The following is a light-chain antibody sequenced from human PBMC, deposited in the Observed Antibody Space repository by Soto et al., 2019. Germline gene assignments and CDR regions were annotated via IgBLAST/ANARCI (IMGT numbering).Light chain of an antibody. CDR2: DVS. CDR1: SSYVGGYNY. Sequence: QSALTQPASVSGSPGQSITISCTGTSSYVGGYNYVSWYQQHPGKAPKLMIYDVSNRPSGVSNRFSGSKSGNTASLTIFGLQAEDEADYYCSSYTSSSTLSVFGGGTKVTVL. CDR3: SSYTSSSTLSV. V-gene: IGLV2-14*01. J-gene: IGLJ2*01.